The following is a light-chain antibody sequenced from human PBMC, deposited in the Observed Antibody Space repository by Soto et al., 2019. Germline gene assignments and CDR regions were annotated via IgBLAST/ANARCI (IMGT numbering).Light chain of an antibody. Sequence: DIVFSHFPVTLCLWAEERDTISGRAIRSVGSSYLAWYQQKPGQAPSFLIYGASSRATGIPDRFSGSGSGTDFTLTIRRLEPEDFAVYSCQHYGSSLTWTFGQGTKVHIK. J-gene: IGKJ1*01. CDR1: RSVGSSY. CDR2: GAS. CDR3: QHYGSSLTWT. V-gene: IGKV3-20*01.